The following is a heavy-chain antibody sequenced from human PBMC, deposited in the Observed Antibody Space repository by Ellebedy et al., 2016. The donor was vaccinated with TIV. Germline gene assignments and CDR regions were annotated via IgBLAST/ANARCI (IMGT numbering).Heavy chain of an antibody. CDR2: INPNSGGT. Sequence: ASVKVSXXASGYTFTGYYMHWVRQAPGQGLEWMGWINPNSGGTNYAQKFQGWVTMTRDTSISTAYMELSSLRSEDTAVYYCATIHVTRGAFDIWGQGTMVTVSS. J-gene: IGHJ3*02. D-gene: IGHD2-2*02. CDR3: ATIHVTRGAFDI. CDR1: GYTFTGYY. V-gene: IGHV1-2*04.